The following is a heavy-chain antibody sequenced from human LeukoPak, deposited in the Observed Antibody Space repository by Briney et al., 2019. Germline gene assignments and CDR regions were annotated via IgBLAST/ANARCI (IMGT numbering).Heavy chain of an antibody. J-gene: IGHJ4*02. V-gene: IGHV1-2*02. CDR3: ARYRYNRSNYFDY. CDR1: GYTFTSYG. Sequence: ASVKVSCKASGYTFTSYGISWVRQAPGQGLEWMGWINPNSGGTNYAQKFQGRVTMTRDTSISTAYMELSRLRSDDTAVYYCARYRYNRSNYFDYWGQGTLVTVSS. D-gene: IGHD1-14*01. CDR2: INPNSGGT.